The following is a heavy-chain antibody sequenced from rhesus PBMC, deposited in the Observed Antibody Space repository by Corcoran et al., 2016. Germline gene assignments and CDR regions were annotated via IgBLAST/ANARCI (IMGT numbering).Heavy chain of an antibody. Sequence: QVTLKESGPALVKPTQTLTLTCTFSGFSISTTGNGVGWIRQPQGKALECLATINWNDSEYYSTSLRSRLTISKDTSKNQVVLTMTNMDPVDTATYYCAQLAAAGASVFDFWGQGVLVTVSS. CDR1: GFSISTTGNG. CDR3: AQLAAAGASVFDF. D-gene: IGHD6-25*01. J-gene: IGHJ4*01. V-gene: IGHV2-95*01. CDR2: INWNDSE.